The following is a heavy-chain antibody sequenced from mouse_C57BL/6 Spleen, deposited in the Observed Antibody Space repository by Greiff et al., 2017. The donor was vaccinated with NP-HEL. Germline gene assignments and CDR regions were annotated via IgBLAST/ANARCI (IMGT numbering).Heavy chain of an antibody. Sequence: VQLKQSGPGLVKPSQSLSLTCSVTGYSITSGYYWNWIRQFPGNKLEWMGYISYDGSNNYNPSTKNRISITRDTSKNQFFLKLNSVTTEDTATYYCARELVFAYWGQGTLVTVSA. CDR3: ARELVFAY. D-gene: IGHD4-1*01. V-gene: IGHV3-6*01. CDR1: GYSITSGYY. J-gene: IGHJ3*01. CDR2: ISYDGSN.